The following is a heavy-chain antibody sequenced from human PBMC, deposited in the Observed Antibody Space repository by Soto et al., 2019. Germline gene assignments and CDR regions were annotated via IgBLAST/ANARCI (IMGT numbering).Heavy chain of an antibody. D-gene: IGHD6-19*01. CDR1: GFTFSSYS. J-gene: IGHJ6*02. CDR3: ARDPSDSSGFTLYYYYGMDV. CDR2: ISSSSSYI. V-gene: IGHV3-21*01. Sequence: PWGSLRLSCAASGFTFSSYSMNWVRQAPGKGLEWVSSISSSSSYIYYADSVKGRFTISRDNAKNSLYLQMNSLRAEDTAVYYCARDPSDSSGFTLYYYYGMDVWGQGTTVTVSS.